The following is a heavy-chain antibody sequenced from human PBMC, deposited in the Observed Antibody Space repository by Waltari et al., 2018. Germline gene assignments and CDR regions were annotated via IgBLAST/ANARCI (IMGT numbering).Heavy chain of an antibody. CDR2: IYYSGST. V-gene: IGHV4-39*07. Sequence: QLQLQESGPGLVKPSETLSLTCTVSGGSISSSSYYWGWIRQPPGKGLEWIGSIYYSGSTYYNPSLKSRVTISVDTSKNQFSLKLSSVTAADTAVYYCARDRGTSDDFWSGYFVYFDYWGQGTLVTVSS. CDR1: GGSISSSSYY. D-gene: IGHD3-3*01. J-gene: IGHJ4*02. CDR3: ARDRGTSDDFWSGYFVYFDY.